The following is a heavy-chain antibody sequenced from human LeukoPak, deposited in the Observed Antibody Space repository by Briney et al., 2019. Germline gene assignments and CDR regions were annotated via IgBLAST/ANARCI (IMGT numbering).Heavy chain of an antibody. D-gene: IGHD5-18*01. Sequence: GGSLRLSCAASGFTFSSYAMHWVRQAPGKGLEWVAVISYDGSNKYYADSVKGRFTISRDNSKNTLYLQMNSLRAEDTALYYCAKDMSYGERGFNYFDYWGQGTLVTVSS. CDR3: AKDMSYGERGFNYFDY. V-gene: IGHV3-30-3*01. J-gene: IGHJ4*02. CDR2: ISYDGSNK. CDR1: GFTFSSYA.